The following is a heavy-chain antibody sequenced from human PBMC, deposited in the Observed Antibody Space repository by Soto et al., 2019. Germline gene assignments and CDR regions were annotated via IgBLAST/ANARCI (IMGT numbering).Heavy chain of an antibody. CDR2: INHSGST. Sequence: QVQLQQWGAGLLKPSETLSLTCAVYGGSFRGYYWSWIRQPPGRGLEWMGEINHSGSTNYNSSLMSRVTISVDTAKNLFSLKLSSETAADTAVYYCARGVRYFDAFDIWGQGTMVTVSS. D-gene: IGHD3-10*01. CDR3: ARGVRYFDAFDI. J-gene: IGHJ3*02. V-gene: IGHV4-34*01. CDR1: GGSFRGYY.